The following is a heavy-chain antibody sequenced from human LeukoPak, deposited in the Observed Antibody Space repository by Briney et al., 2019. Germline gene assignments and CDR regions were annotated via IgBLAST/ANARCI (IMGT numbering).Heavy chain of an antibody. V-gene: IGHV1-69*13. CDR1: GGTFSSYA. J-gene: IGHJ6*02. Sequence: SVNVSCKASGGTFSSYAISWVRQAPGQGLEWMGGIIPIFGTANYAQKFQGRVTITADESTSTAYMELSSLRSEDTAVYYCARGGTGTSDYYGMDVWGQGTTVTVSS. D-gene: IGHD1-7*01. CDR2: IIPIFGTA. CDR3: ARGGTGTSDYYGMDV.